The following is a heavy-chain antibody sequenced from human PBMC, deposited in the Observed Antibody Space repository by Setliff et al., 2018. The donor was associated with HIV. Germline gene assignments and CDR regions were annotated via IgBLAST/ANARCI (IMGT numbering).Heavy chain of an antibody. V-gene: IGHV3-53*01. Sequence: PGGSLRLSCAASDLTVSNNYMSWVRQAPGKGLELVSIIYTGGSTFYGDSVKDRFTISRGDSKNTLFLQMSSLRAEDTALYYCTSGVQPGLFDHWGQGTVVTVSS. CDR3: TSGVQPGLFDH. D-gene: IGHD3-3*01. CDR1: DLTVSNNY. CDR2: IYTGGST. J-gene: IGHJ4*02.